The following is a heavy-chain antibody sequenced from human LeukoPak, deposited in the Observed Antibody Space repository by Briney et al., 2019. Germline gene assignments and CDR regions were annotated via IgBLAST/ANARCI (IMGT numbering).Heavy chain of an antibody. CDR3: AKAATYFYGSVTYDWFES. Sequence: GGSLRLSCVASGFTFSSYWMHWVRQAPGEGLVWVSRINSDGSTTTYADSVRDRFTISRDNGKNTIYLQMNSLRVDDTAIYYCAKAATYFYGSVTYDWFESWGQGTLVTVSS. V-gene: IGHV3-74*01. D-gene: IGHD3-10*01. J-gene: IGHJ5*01. CDR1: GFTFSSYW. CDR2: INSDGSTT.